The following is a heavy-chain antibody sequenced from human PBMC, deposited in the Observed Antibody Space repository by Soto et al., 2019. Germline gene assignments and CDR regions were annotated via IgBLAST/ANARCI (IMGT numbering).Heavy chain of an antibody. CDR3: TRGRTVAGDDY. V-gene: IGHV1-8*01. CDR2: MNPNSGNT. Sequence: QVQLVQSGAEVKKPGASVKVSCKASGYTFTSYDINWVRQATGQGLEWMGWMNPNSGNTGYAQTFQGRVTVTMNTPIGTADMELSSRRSEDTAVYYWTRGRTVAGDDYWGQGTLVTVSS. CDR1: GYTFTSYD. J-gene: IGHJ4*02. D-gene: IGHD6-19*01.